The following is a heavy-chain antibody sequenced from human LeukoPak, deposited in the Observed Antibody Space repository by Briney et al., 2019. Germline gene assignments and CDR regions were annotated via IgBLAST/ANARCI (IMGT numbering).Heavy chain of an antibody. V-gene: IGHV4-34*01. CDR1: GGSISIGGYY. CDR3: ARVLRRVRAFDI. J-gene: IGHJ3*02. Sequence: SETLSLTCTVSGGSISIGGYYWSWIRQPPGKGLEWIGEINHSGSTNYNPSLKSRVTISVDTSKNQFSLKLSSVTAADTAVYYCARVLRRVRAFDIWGQGTMVTVSS. D-gene: IGHD2-21*01. CDR2: INHSGST.